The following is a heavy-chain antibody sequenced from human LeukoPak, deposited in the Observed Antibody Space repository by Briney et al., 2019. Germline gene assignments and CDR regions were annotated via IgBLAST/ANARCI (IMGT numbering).Heavy chain of an antibody. CDR1: GGSISSSSYY. J-gene: IGHJ4*02. CDR2: IYYSGST. V-gene: IGHV4-39*01. Sequence: PSETLSLTCTVSGGSISSSSYYWGWIRQPPGKGLEWIGTIYYSGSTYYNPSLKSRVTISVDTSKNQFSLKLSSVTAADTAVYYCARHCFAPRVRGYFDYWGQGTLVTVSS. D-gene: IGHD3-10*01. CDR3: ARHCFAPRVRGYFDY.